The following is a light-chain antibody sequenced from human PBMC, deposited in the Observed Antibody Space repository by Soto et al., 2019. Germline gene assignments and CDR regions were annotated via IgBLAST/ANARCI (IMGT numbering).Light chain of an antibody. CDR1: SSDIGGYNY. V-gene: IGLV2-8*01. CDR2: EVS. CDR3: GSYTSSSTPYV. Sequence: QSALTQPPSASGSPGQSVTISCTGTSSDIGGYNYVSWYQQHPGKAPKLIIYEVSKRPSGVPDRFSGSKSGNTASLTISGLQAEDEADYYCGSYTSSSTPYVFGTWTKLTVL. J-gene: IGLJ1*01.